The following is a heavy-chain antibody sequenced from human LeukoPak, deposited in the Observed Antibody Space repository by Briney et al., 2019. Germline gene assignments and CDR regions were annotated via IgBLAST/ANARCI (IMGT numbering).Heavy chain of an antibody. J-gene: IGHJ4*02. Sequence: ASVKVSCKASGYTFTSYGISWVRQAPGQGLEWMGWISAYNGNTNYAQKLQGRVTMTTDTSTSTAYMELRSLRSDDTAVYYCARTLYGSGSYASDYWGQGTLVTVSS. CDR2: ISAYNGNT. V-gene: IGHV1-18*01. CDR3: ARTLYGSGSYASDY. CDR1: GYTFTSYG. D-gene: IGHD3-10*01.